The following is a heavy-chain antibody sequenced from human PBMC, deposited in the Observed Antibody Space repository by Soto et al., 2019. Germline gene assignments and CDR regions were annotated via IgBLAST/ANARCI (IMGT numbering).Heavy chain of an antibody. J-gene: IGHJ4*02. CDR2: INSDGSST. Sequence: EVQLVESGGGLVQPGGSLRLSCAASGFTFSTYWMHWVRQAPGKGLMWVSRINSDGSSTNYADSVKGRFTISRDNAKNTLYLQMNSLSAEDRAVYYCARANGDYRLDYWGQGIVVTVSS. CDR3: ARANGDYRLDY. D-gene: IGHD4-17*01. CDR1: GFTFSTYW. V-gene: IGHV3-74*01.